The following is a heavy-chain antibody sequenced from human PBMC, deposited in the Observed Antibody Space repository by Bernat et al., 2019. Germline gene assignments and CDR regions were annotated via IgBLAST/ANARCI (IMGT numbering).Heavy chain of an antibody. CDR2: TYYRSKWYN. V-gene: IGHV6-1*01. CDR3: AREGANIVVVPAAMWGGFDY. Sequence: QVQLQQSGPGLVKPSQTLSLTCAISGDSVSSNSAAWNWIRQSPSRGLEWLGRTYYRSKWYNDYAVSVKSRITINPDTSKNQFSLQLNSVTPEDTAVYYCAREGANIVVVPAAMWGGFDYWGQGTLVTVSS. D-gene: IGHD2-2*01. CDR1: GDSVSSNSAA. J-gene: IGHJ4*02.